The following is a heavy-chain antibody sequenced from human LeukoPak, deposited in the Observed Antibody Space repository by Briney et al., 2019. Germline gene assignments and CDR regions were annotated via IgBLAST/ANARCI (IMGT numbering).Heavy chain of an antibody. J-gene: IGHJ3*02. D-gene: IGHD3-9*01. CDR1: GFTFSSYS. CDR2: ISSSSSYI. V-gene: IGHV3-21*01. CDR3: ARSIFSSRRGAFDI. Sequence: GGSLRLSCAASGFTFSSYSMNWVRQAPGKGLEWVSSISSSSSYIYYADSVKGRFTISRDNAKNSLYLQMNSLRAEDTAVYYCARSIFSSRRGAFDIWGQGTVVTVSS.